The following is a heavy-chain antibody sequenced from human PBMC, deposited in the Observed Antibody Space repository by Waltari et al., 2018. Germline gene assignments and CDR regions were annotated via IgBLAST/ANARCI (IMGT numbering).Heavy chain of an antibody. CDR3: ARTTITVFGVVVGALDN. D-gene: IGHD3-3*01. V-gene: IGHV6-1*01. Sequence: QVQLQQSGPGLVKPSQTLSLTCAIFGDSVSSNSAAWDWIRQSPSRGLEWLGRTYYRSKWYSHYAESVKSRMTINADTSKNEFSLQLTSVSPEDTGLYFCARTTITVFGVVVGALDNWGPGTLVTVSS. J-gene: IGHJ4*02. CDR2: TYYRSKWYS. CDR1: GDSVSSNSAA.